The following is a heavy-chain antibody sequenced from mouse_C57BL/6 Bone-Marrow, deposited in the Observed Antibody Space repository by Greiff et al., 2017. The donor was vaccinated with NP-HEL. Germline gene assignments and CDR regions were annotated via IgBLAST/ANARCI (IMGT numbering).Heavy chain of an antibody. J-gene: IGHJ3*01. CDR1: GFNIKDDY. D-gene: IGHD1-1*01. CDR3: PVSAWFAY. Sequence: VQLQQSGAELVRPGASVKLSCTASGFNIKDDYMHWVKQRPEQGLEWIGWIDPENGDNEYASKFQGKATIHADKSSNQAYLHLSSLSSETTTVYYCPVSAWFAYWGQGTLVTVSA. V-gene: IGHV14-4*01. CDR2: IDPENGDN.